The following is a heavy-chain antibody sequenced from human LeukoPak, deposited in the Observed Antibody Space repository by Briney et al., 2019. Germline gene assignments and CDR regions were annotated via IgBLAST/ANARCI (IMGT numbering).Heavy chain of an antibody. V-gene: IGHV4-61*02. CDR1: GNSISSGDNY. Sequence: NPSETLSLTCTVSGNSISSGDNYWIWLRPPTGKGLEWIGRIYTSGSTNYNPSLKSRVTISVDTSKNQFSLKLSSVTAADTAVYYCARDSPSDMGALDYWGQGTLVTVSS. D-gene: IGHD3-16*01. CDR3: ARDSPSDMGALDY. CDR2: IYTSGST. J-gene: IGHJ4*02.